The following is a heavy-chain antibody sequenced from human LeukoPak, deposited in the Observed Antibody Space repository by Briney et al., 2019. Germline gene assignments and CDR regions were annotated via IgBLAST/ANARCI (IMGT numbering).Heavy chain of an antibody. Sequence: GGSLRLSCAASGFTFSTYAIHWVRQAPGKGLEWVAVVSHDGSNKYYADSVKGRFTISRDNSKNTLYLQMNSLRVEGTAVYYCARDHLDSSGNYRSYYFDSWGQGTLVTVSS. J-gene: IGHJ4*02. CDR1: GFTFSTYA. V-gene: IGHV3-30-3*01. D-gene: IGHD3-22*01. CDR3: ARDHLDSSGNYRSYYFDS. CDR2: VSHDGSNK.